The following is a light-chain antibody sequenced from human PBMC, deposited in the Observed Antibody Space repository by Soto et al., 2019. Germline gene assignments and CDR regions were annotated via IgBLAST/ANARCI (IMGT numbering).Light chain of an antibody. CDR1: QSVSTN. V-gene: IGKV3-11*01. CDR2: DAF. Sequence: EIVLTQSPATLSLSPGERATLSCRASQSVSTNLAWYQQKPGQAPRLLIYDAFNRATDIPARFSGSGSGTDFTLTISSLEPEDFAVYYCQQNNNWPSFTFGPGTKVDI. CDR3: QQNNNWPSFT. J-gene: IGKJ3*01.